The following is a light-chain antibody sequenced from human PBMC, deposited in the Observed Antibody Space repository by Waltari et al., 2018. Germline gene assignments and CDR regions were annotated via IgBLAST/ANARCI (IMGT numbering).Light chain of an antibody. Sequence: QSALTQPASVSGSPGQSITIPCTGTSSDVGFYNYVSWYQHYPGKAPKLIIYEVSDRPSGVSNRFSGSKSGNTASLTISGLQAEDEADYYCSSYTSSSLYVFGTGTKVTVL. CDR3: SSYTSSSLYV. J-gene: IGLJ1*01. V-gene: IGLV2-14*01. CDR1: SSDVGFYNY. CDR2: EVS.